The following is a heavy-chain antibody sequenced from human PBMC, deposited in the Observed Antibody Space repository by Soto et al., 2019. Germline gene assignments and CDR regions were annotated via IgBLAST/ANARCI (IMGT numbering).Heavy chain of an antibody. CDR3: ARDRGSSQPFDY. V-gene: IGHV1-69*13. CDR2: IIPIFGTA. J-gene: IGHJ4*02. CDR1: GGTFSSYA. D-gene: IGHD6-6*01. Sequence: SVKVSCKASGGTFSSYAISWVRQAPGQGLEWMGGIIPIFGTANYAQKFQGRVTITADESTSTAYMELSSLRSEDTAVYYCARDRGSSQPFDYWGQGTLVIVSS.